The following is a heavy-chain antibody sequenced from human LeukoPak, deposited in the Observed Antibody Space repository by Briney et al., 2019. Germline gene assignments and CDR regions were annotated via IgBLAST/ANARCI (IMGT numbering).Heavy chain of an antibody. D-gene: IGHD3-22*01. CDR3: ATSLYDSRGFLPINAFEV. V-gene: IGHV3-30-3*01. CDR2: MSYDGSKK. J-gene: IGHJ3*01. Sequence: GGSLRLSCAASGLTLSTFAMNWVRQAPGKGPEWAAHMSYDGSKKYYADSVRGRFTISGDNFNNTLYLEMNSLRAEDTAVYFCATSLYDSRGFLPINAFEVWGQGTRVSVSS. CDR1: GLTLSTFA.